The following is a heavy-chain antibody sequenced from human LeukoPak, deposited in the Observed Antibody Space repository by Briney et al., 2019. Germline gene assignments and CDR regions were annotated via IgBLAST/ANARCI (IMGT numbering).Heavy chain of an antibody. Sequence: TSVKVSCKASVFTFTSSAVQWVRQARGQRLEWIGWIVVGSGNTNYAQKFQERVTITRDMSTSTVYMELSSLRSEDTAVYYCAAEGKPTVVTFRKGAVDLWGQGTMVTVSS. D-gene: IGHD4-23*01. CDR1: VFTFTSSA. CDR2: IVVGSGNT. J-gene: IGHJ3*01. CDR3: AAEGKPTVVTFRKGAVDL. V-gene: IGHV1-58*01.